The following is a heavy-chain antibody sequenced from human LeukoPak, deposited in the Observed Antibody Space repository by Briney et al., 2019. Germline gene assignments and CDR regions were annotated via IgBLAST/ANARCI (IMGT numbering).Heavy chain of an antibody. Sequence: PSQTLSLTCTVSGGSISSGDYYRSWIRQPPGKGLEWIGYIYYSGSTYYNPSLKSRVTISVDTSKNQFSLKLSSVTAADTAVYYCARDQGGSYYFGYWGQGTLVTVSS. CDR3: ARDQGGSYYFGY. CDR2: IYYSGST. D-gene: IGHD1-26*01. V-gene: IGHV4-30-4*08. CDR1: GGSISSGDYY. J-gene: IGHJ4*02.